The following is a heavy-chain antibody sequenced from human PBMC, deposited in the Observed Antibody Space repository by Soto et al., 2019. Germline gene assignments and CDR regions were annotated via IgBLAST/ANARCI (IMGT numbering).Heavy chain of an antibody. CDR3: SSTSSHFTGFDS. CDR1: GGSIISNHW. D-gene: IGHD2-2*01. Sequence: SETLSLTCAVSGGSIISNHWWNFVRQPPGKGLEWIGEIYHSGSSHYNPSLKTRVTISVDKSKSQFSLKLTSVTAADTAVYFCSSTSSHFTGFDSWGQGTLVTVSS. V-gene: IGHV4-4*02. CDR2: IYHSGSS. J-gene: IGHJ4*02.